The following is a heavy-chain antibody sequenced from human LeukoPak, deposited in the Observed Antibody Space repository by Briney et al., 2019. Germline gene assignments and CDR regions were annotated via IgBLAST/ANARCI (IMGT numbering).Heavy chain of an antibody. Sequence: GGSLRLSCAASGFTVSSNYMTWVRQAPGKGLEWVSVICSGGSTYYADSVKGRFTISRDNSKNTLYLQMNSLRAEDTAVYYCARSLVGAYLFDYWGQGTLVTVSS. J-gene: IGHJ4*02. V-gene: IGHV3-53*01. CDR2: ICSGGST. D-gene: IGHD1-26*01. CDR3: ARSLVGAYLFDY. CDR1: GFTVSSNY.